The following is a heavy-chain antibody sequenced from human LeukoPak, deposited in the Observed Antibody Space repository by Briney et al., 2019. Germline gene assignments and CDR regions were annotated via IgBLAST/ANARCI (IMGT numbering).Heavy chain of an antibody. J-gene: IGHJ3*02. D-gene: IGHD3-3*01. V-gene: IGHV3-33*01. CDR3: AREDVLRFLESGAFDI. CDR2: IWYDGSNK. CDR1: GFTFSSYG. Sequence: GRSLRLSCAASGFTFSSYGMHWVRQAPGKGLEWVAVIWYDGSNKYYADSVKGRFTISRDNSKNTLYLQMNSLRAEDTAVYYCAREDVLRFLESGAFDIWGQGTMVTVSS.